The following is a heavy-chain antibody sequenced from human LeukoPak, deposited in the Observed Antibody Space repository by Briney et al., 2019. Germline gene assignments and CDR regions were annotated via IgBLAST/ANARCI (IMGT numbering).Heavy chain of an antibody. CDR1: GVSIASHY. D-gene: IGHD4-17*01. J-gene: IGHJ4*02. CDR3: ARDDYEDSTRGLDY. Sequence: PSQTLSLTCTVSGVSIASHYWTWIRQPAGNGLEWIGRVSSSGSANYHPTLQSRVTMSLDTSKNQFSLKFTSVTAADTASYYCARDDYEDSTRGLDYWGQGLLVTVSS. CDR2: VSSSGSA. V-gene: IGHV4-4*07.